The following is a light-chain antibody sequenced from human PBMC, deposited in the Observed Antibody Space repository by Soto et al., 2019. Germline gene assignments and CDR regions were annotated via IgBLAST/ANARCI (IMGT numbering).Light chain of an antibody. CDR3: QQYGSSPGT. CDR2: GAS. CDR1: QSVSSSY. V-gene: IGKV3-20*01. Sequence: EIVLTQSPGTLSLSPGERATLSCRASQSVSSSYLAWYLQKPGQAPILLIYGASTRATGIPGRFSGSGSGTAFNLTISRLEPEDFAVYYCQQYGSSPGTFGQGTKVEIK. J-gene: IGKJ1*01.